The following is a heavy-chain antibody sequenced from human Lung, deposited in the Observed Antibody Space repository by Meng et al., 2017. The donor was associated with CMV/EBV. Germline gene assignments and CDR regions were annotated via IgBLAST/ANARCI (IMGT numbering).Heavy chain of an antibody. V-gene: IGHV3-9*01. CDR1: GFTFDDYA. Sequence: GGSLRLXCAASGFTFDDYAMHWVRQVPGEGLEWVSGISWNSGSIFYADSVKGRFTISRDNAKNSLYLQMNSLRAEDTALYYCAKDTGYTSGWTINTEFGPEGSGMDVWGQGTTVXVSS. D-gene: IGHD6-25*01. CDR2: ISWNSGSI. CDR3: AKDTGYTSGWTINTEFGPEGSGMDV. J-gene: IGHJ6*02.